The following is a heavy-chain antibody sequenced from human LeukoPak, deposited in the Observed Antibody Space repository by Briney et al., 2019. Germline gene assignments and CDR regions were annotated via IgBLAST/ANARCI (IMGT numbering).Heavy chain of an antibody. CDR2: IYYSGST. D-gene: IGHD2-21*02. J-gene: IGHJ4*02. V-gene: IGHV4-39*07. Sequence: SETLSLTCTVSGGSISSSSYYWGWIRQPPGKGLEWIGYIYYSGSTNYNPSLKSRVTISVDTSKNQFSLKLSSVTAADTAVYYCARLKKYGDQHPFDYWGQGTLVTVSS. CDR1: GGSISSSSYY. CDR3: ARLKKYGDQHPFDY.